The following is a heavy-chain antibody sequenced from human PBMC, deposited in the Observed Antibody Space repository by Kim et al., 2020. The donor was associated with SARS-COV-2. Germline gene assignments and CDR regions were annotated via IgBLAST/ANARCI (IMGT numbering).Heavy chain of an antibody. CDR3: ARDPRRQLWLQEWYYFYYGIDV. CDR2: INSDGSST. Sequence: GGSLRLSCAASGFTFSSYWMHWVRQAPGKGLVWVSRINSDGSSTNYADSVKGRFTISRDNAKNTLYLQMNSLRAEDTAVYYCARDPRRQLWLQEWYYFYYGIDVWGQGTTVTVSS. J-gene: IGHJ6*02. V-gene: IGHV3-74*01. D-gene: IGHD5-18*01. CDR1: GFTFSSYW.